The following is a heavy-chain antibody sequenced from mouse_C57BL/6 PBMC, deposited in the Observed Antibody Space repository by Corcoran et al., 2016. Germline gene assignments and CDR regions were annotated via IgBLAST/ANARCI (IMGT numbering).Heavy chain of an antibody. J-gene: IGHJ2*01. V-gene: IGHV1-76*01. CDR1: GYTFTDYY. CDR3: ARWGYPYYFDY. D-gene: IGHD2-14*01. Sequence: QVQLKQSGAELVRPGASVKLSCKASGYTFTDYYINWVKQRPGQGLEWIARIYPGSGNTYYNEKFKGKATLTAEKSSSTAYMQLSSLTSEDSAVYFCARWGYPYYFDYWGQGTTLTVSS. CDR2: IYPGSGNT.